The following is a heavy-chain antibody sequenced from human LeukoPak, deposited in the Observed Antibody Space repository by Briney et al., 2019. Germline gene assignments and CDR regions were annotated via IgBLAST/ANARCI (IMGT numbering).Heavy chain of an antibody. CDR3: AKGYYDYIWGSYRSDAFDI. J-gene: IGHJ3*02. D-gene: IGHD3-16*02. Sequence: GGSLRFSCAASGFPFNSYVMTWLRQAPGKGLELGSVISGSCGLTYHADSVKGRFTVSRDNSKHTLYLQMNILRAEDTAVYSCAKGYYDYIWGSYRSDAFDIWGQGTMVTVSS. V-gene: IGHV3-23*01. CDR1: GFPFNSYV. CDR2: ISGSCGLT.